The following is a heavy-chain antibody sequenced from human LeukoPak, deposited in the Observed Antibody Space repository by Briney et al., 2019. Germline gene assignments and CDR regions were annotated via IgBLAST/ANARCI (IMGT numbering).Heavy chain of an antibody. Sequence: GGSLRLSCAASGFTFSGYWMSWVRQAPGKGLEWVANIKRDGSEKYYVDSVKGRFTISRDSAKNSLYLQMNSLRVEDTAVYYCARPPNIAAAGQDWGQGTLVIVSS. CDR2: IKRDGSEK. J-gene: IGHJ4*02. V-gene: IGHV3-7*01. CDR1: GFTFSGYW. CDR3: ARPPNIAAAGQD. D-gene: IGHD6-13*01.